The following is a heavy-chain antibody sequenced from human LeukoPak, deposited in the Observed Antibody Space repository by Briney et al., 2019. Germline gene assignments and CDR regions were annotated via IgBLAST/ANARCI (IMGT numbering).Heavy chain of an antibody. D-gene: IGHD3-10*01. CDR1: RFTFSSYA. CDR2: IGGSGGGI. V-gene: IGHV3-23*01. CDR3: AKYRGFGDSYDS. J-gene: IGHJ4*02. Sequence: HPGGSLRLSCAASRFTFSSYAMSWLRQAPGMRLEWVSTIGGSGGGIYYADSVKGRFTISRDNSQSTLYLQMNSLRAEDTPVYYCAKYRGFGDSYDSWGQGTLVTVSS.